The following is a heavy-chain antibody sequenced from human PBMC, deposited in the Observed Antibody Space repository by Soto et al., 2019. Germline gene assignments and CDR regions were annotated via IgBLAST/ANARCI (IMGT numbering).Heavy chain of an antibody. J-gene: IGHJ3*01. Sequence: QVQLIQSGAEVKTPGASVRVSCKASGYTFTDFNINWVRQATGQGLEWMGRISPHSGNTDFAPKFQGRVSSTRDTSISTAYLDLSSLRSDDTAIYYCALSSQNPYIVEAFDVWGQGTVLTVSS. V-gene: IGHV1-8*01. CDR2: ISPHSGNT. D-gene: IGHD3-16*02. CDR1: GYTFTDFN. CDR3: ALSSQNPYIVEAFDV.